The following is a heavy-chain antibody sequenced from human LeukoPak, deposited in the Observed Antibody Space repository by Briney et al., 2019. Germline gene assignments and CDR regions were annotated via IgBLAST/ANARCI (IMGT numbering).Heavy chain of an antibody. J-gene: IGHJ6*03. CDR2: ISAYNGNT. V-gene: IGHV1-18*04. Sequence: ASVKVSCKASGYTFTGYYMRWVRQAPGQGLEWMGWISAYNGNTNYAQKLQGRVTMTTDTSTSTAYMELRSLRSDDTAVYYCARRADSSGYYSSYYYYMDVWGKGTTVTISS. CDR3: ARRADSSGYYSSYYYYMDV. D-gene: IGHD3-22*01. CDR1: GYTFTGYY.